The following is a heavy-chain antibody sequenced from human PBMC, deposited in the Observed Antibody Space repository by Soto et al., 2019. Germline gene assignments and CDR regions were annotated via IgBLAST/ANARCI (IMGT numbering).Heavy chain of an antibody. D-gene: IGHD3-9*01. CDR1: GFTFSSYA. V-gene: IGHV3-23*01. CDR2: ISGSGGST. CDR3: AGANYDILTGLDY. J-gene: IGHJ4*02. Sequence: GGSLRLSCAASGFTFSSYAMSWVRQAPGKGLEWVSAISGSGGSTYYADSVKGRFIISRDNSKNTLYLQMNSLRAEDTAVYYCAGANYDILTGLDYWGQGTLVTVSS.